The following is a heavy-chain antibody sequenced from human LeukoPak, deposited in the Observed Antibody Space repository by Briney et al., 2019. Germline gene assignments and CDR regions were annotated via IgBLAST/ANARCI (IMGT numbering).Heavy chain of an antibody. J-gene: IGHJ4*02. D-gene: IGHD3-10*01. CDR3: AKDEVVRGVIIVGGFDY. Sequence: GGSLRLSCTVSGFTVSSNSMSWVRQAPGKGLEWVSAISGSGGSTYYADSVKGRFTISRDNSKNTLYLQMNSLRAEDTAVYYCAKDEVVRGVIIVGGFDYWGQGTLVTVSS. CDR2: ISGSGGST. V-gene: IGHV3-23*01. CDR1: GFTVSSNS.